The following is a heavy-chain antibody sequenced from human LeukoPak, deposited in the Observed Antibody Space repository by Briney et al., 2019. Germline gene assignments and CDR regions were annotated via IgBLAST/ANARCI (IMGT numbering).Heavy chain of an antibody. D-gene: IGHD6-6*01. CDR1: GYIFSNYD. Sequence: GASVKVPCKTSGYIFSNYDINWVRQAPGQGLEWMGWVSGGKGNTKYSEKFQGRITITRDTSVTTAYLELSSLRSEDSTVYFCARAFSASSSTIDYWGQGTLVIVSP. CDR2: VSGGKGNT. CDR3: ARAFSASSSTIDY. J-gene: IGHJ4*02. V-gene: IGHV1-3*01.